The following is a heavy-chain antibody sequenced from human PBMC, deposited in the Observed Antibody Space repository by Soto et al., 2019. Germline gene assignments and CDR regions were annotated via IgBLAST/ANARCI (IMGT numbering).Heavy chain of an antibody. CDR1: GFTFSSYW. V-gene: IGHV3-7*03. CDR2: IKQDGSEK. Sequence: EVQLVESGGGLVQPGGSLRLSCAASGFTFSSYWMSWVRQAPGKGLEWVANIKQDGSEKYYVDSVKGRFTISRDNAKNSLYLQMNSLRAKDTAVYYCARDGIVGATHHLDYWGQGTLVTVSS. CDR3: ARDGIVGATHHLDY. J-gene: IGHJ4*02. D-gene: IGHD1-26*01.